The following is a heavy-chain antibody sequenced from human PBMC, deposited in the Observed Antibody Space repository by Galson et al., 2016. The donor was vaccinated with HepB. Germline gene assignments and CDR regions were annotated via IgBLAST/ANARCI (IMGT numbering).Heavy chain of an antibody. CDR3: AGGGGGEYVWGSYRLSPYTMDV. D-gene: IGHD3-16*02. CDR2: ITPIFGTA. J-gene: IGHJ6*02. CDR1: GGTFSSNA. V-gene: IGHV1-69*13. Sequence: SVKVSCKASGGTFSSNAINRVRQAPGQGLEWIGRITPIFGTAKYAQKFQGRVTITADESTTTAYMALGSLGSEEPAVYYCAGGGGGEYVWGSYRLSPYTMDVWGQGTTVTVSS.